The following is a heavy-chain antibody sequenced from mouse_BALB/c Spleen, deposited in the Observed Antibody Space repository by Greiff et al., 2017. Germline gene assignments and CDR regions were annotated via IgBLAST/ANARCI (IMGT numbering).Heavy chain of an antibody. V-gene: IGHV1-14*01. Sequence: EVQLQQSGPELVKPGASVKMSCKASGYTFTSYVMHWVKQKPGQGLEWIGYINPYNDGTKYNEKFKGKATLTSDKSSSTAYMELSSLTSEDSAVYYCARSPRNYAMDYWGQGTSVTVSS. CDR3: ARSPRNYAMDY. J-gene: IGHJ4*01. CDR1: GYTFTSYV. CDR2: INPYNDGT.